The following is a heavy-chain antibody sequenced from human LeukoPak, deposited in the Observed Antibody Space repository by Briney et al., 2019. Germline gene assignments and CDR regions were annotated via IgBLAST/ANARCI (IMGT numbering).Heavy chain of an antibody. Sequence: GGSLRLSCAASGFTFSSHWMTWVRQAPGKGLEWVSYISSSGSTIYYADSVKGRFTISRDNAKNSLYLQMNSLRAEDTAVYYCASESAAAGAYYYYYMDVWGKGTTVTVSS. D-gene: IGHD6-13*01. V-gene: IGHV3-48*04. CDR3: ASESAAAGAYYYYYMDV. CDR2: ISSSGSTI. CDR1: GFTFSSHW. J-gene: IGHJ6*03.